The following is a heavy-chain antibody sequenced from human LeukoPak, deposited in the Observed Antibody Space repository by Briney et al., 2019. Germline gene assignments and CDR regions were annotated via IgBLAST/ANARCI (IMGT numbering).Heavy chain of an antibody. CDR1: GGSFSGYY. CDR2: INHSGST. J-gene: IGHJ4*02. V-gene: IGHV4-34*01. Sequence: PSETLSLTCAVYGGSFSGYYWSWIRQPPGKGLEWIGEINHSGSTNYNPSLKSRVTISVDTSKNQFSLKLSSVTAADTAVYYCARDGYNSPFYYFDYWGQGTLVTVSS. CDR3: ARDGYNSPFYYFDY. D-gene: IGHD5-12*01.